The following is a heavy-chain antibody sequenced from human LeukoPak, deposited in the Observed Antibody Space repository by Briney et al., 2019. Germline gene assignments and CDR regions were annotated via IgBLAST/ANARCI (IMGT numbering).Heavy chain of an antibody. CDR3: ARGSYGAVDY. CDR2: ISSSGSTM. Sequence: PGGSLRLSCAASGFTFSSYEMNWVRQAPGKGLEWVSYISSSGSTMNYADSVKGRFTISRDNAKNSLYLQMNSLRAEDTAVYYCARGSYGAVDYWGQGTLVTISS. CDR1: GFTFSSYE. D-gene: IGHD4/OR15-4a*01. V-gene: IGHV3-48*03. J-gene: IGHJ4*02.